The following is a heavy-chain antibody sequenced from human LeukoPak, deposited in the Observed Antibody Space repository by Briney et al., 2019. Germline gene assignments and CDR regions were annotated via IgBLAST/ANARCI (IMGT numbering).Heavy chain of an antibody. J-gene: IGHJ3*02. CDR2: IKQDGNEK. D-gene: IGHD2-21*01. V-gene: IGHV3-7*01. CDR3: AAVSYLAFDI. CDR1: GFTFSRYV. Sequence: GRSLRLSCAASGFTFSRYVMHWVRRAPGKGLEWVANIKQDGNEKYYVDSVRGRFTISRDNAKNSVYLQVTSLRVEDTAVYYCAAVSYLAFDIWGQGTMVTVSS.